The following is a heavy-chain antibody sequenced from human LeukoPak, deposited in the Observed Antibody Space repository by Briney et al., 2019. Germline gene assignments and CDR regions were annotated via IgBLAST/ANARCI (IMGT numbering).Heavy chain of an antibody. D-gene: IGHD6-19*01. V-gene: IGHV4-34*01. Sequence: PSETLSLTCAVYGGSFSGYYWSWIRQPPGKGLEWIGEINHSGSTNYNPSLKSRVTISVDTSKNQFSLKLSSVTAADTAVYYCARGAPYSSGLYYYYYMDVWGKGTTVTVSS. J-gene: IGHJ6*03. CDR2: INHSGST. CDR1: GGSFSGYY. CDR3: ARGAPYSSGLYYYYYMDV.